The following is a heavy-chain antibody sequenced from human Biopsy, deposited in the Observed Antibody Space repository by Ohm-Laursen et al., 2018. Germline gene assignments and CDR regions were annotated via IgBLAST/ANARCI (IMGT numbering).Heavy chain of an antibody. V-gene: IGHV4-59*08. J-gene: IGHJ4*02. CDR2: ISNSGNT. CDR3: ARRGSGGRSFDY. CDR1: GDSINSSY. D-gene: IGHD2-15*01. Sequence: GTLSLTCTVSGDSINSSYWSWIRQAPGKGLEWIGFISNSGNTNYNPSLKSRVTISADTSKNQFSLKLGSVTVADTAVFYCARRGSGGRSFDYWGQGSLVTVSS.